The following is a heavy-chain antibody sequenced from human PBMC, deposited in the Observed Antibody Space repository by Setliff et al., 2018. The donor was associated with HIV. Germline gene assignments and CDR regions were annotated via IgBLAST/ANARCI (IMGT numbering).Heavy chain of an antibody. CDR2: IIPIFGTA. D-gene: IGHD3-22*01. Sequence: SVKVSCKASGGTFSSYVIRWVRQAPGQGLEWMGWIIPIFGTANYAQKFQGRVTITTDESTSTVYMELSSLSSEDTAVYYCARAAYGYDSSGYFFDYWGQGTLVTVSS. CDR3: ARAAYGYDSSGYFFDY. V-gene: IGHV1-69*05. J-gene: IGHJ4*02. CDR1: GGTFSSYV.